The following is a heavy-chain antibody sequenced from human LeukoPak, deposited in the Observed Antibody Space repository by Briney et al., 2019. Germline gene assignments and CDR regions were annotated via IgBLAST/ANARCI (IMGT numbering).Heavy chain of an antibody. V-gene: IGHV4-34*01. CDR1: GGSFSGYY. CDR2: INHSGST. J-gene: IGHJ5*02. D-gene: IGHD3-3*01. Sequence: SETLSLTCAVYGGSFSGYYWSWIRQPPGKGLEWIGEINHSGSTNYNPSLKSRVTISVDTSKNQFSLKLSSVTAADTAVYYCARRDFWSGYHLWNQGTLVTVSS. CDR3: ARRDFWSGYHL.